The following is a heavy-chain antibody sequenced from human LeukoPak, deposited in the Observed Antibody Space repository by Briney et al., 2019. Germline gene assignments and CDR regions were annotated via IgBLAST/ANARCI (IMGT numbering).Heavy chain of an antibody. D-gene: IGHD1-26*01. CDR2: IRNKANSYTT. Sequence: GGSLRLSCAASGFTFSDHAMDWVRQAPGKGLEWVGRIRNKANSYTTEYAASVQGRFTVSRDDSKNSLYLQMNSMKTEDTAVYYCTRDSGTYNWLDPWGQGTLVTVSS. CDR3: TRDSGTYNWLDP. CDR1: GFTFSDHA. J-gene: IGHJ5*02. V-gene: IGHV3-72*01.